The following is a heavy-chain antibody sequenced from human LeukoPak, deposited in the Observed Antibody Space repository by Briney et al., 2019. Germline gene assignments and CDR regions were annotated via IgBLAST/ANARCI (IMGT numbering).Heavy chain of an antibody. V-gene: IGHV3-7*01. CDR2: IKRDGSEK. D-gene: IGHD3-22*01. J-gene: IGHJ4*02. CDR1: GFTFSSYW. CDR3: ARDVYYYDSSGHDF. Sequence: PGGSLRLSCAASGFTFSSYWMNWVRQAPGKGLEWVANIKRDGSEKYYVDSVRGRFTISRDNVKNSLYLQLSSLKAEDTGIYYCARDVYYYDSSGHDFWGQGTLVTVSS.